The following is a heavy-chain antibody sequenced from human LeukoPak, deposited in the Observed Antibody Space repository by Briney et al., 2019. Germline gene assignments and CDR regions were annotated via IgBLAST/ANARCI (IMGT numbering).Heavy chain of an antibody. V-gene: IGHV1-2*02. J-gene: IGHJ3*02. CDR2: INPNSGGT. CDR1: GYTFTGYY. D-gene: IGHD6-13*01. CDR3: ARVVYSSSLVRARNAFDI. Sequence: ASVKVSCKASGYTFTGYYMHWVRQAPGQGLEWMGWINPNSGGTNYAQKFQGRVTMTRDTSISTAYMELSRLRSDDTAVYYCARVVYSSSLVRARNAFDIWGQGTMVTVSS.